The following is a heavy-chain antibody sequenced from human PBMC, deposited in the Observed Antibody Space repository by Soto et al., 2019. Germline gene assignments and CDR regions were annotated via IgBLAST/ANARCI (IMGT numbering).Heavy chain of an antibody. Sequence: QVQLVQSGAEVKKPGASVKVSCKASGYTFTSYAMHWVRQAPGQRLEWMGWINAGNGNTKYSQKFQGRVTITRDTSASTAYMELSSLRSEDTAVYYCARRLVDSSGWYKWFDPWGQGTLVTVSS. CDR3: ARRLVDSSGWYKWFDP. CDR1: GYTFTSYA. CDR2: INAGNGNT. J-gene: IGHJ5*02. D-gene: IGHD6-19*01. V-gene: IGHV1-3*01.